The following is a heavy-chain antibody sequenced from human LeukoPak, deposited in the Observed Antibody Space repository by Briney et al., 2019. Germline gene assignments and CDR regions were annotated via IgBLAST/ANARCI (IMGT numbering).Heavy chain of an antibody. Sequence: GGSLRLSCAASVFTFTTYGMHWVRQAPGQGLEWVAFIQYDGSNKYYADSVKGRFTISRDNSKSTLYLQMNSLRPEDTAVYYCAKDNVLRYFDWLGNYFDYWGQGTLVTVSS. D-gene: IGHD3-9*01. V-gene: IGHV3-30*02. CDR2: IQYDGSNK. CDR1: VFTFTTYG. J-gene: IGHJ4*02. CDR3: AKDNVLRYFDWLGNYFDY.